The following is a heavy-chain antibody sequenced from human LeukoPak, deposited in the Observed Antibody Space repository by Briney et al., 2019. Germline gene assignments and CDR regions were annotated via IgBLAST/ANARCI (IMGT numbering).Heavy chain of an antibody. Sequence: GGSLRLSCAAPGFTFSSYAMSWVRQAPGKGLAWVSTISGGSGSTYCADSVKGRFTISRDNSKNTLYLQMNSLRGEDTAVYYCAKHRFESGGYHSTDWGQGTLVTVSS. CDR2: ISGGSGST. CDR3: AKHRFESGGYHSTD. J-gene: IGHJ4*02. CDR1: GFTFSSYA. D-gene: IGHD3-22*01. V-gene: IGHV3-23*01.